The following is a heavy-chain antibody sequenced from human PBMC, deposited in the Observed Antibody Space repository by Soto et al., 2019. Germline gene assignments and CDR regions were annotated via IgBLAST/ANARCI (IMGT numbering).Heavy chain of an antibody. CDR3: AKDSALRVKDH. Sequence: VQLLESGGGLVQPGGSLRLSCAASGFTFSSYAMTWVRQAPGKGLQWVSAISGSGGRIYYEDSVKGRFTISRDNSENTLYLQMNSLRAEDTAVYYCAKDSALRVKDHWGQGTLVTVSS. J-gene: IGHJ4*02. CDR1: GFTFSSYA. V-gene: IGHV3-23*01. CDR2: ISGSGGRI. D-gene: IGHD2-21*01.